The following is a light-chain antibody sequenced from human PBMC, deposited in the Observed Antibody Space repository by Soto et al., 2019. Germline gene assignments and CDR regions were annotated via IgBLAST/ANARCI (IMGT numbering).Light chain of an antibody. CDR2: DAS. CDR3: QQFQTYPRT. J-gene: IGKJ1*01. Sequence: DIQMTQSPSTLSASVGDRVTITCRASQSISTWLAWYQQKPGKAPKLLIYDASSLESGVPSRFSGSGSGTEFTLTISSLQPDDFATYSCQQFQTYPRTFGQGTKVDIK. CDR1: QSISTW. V-gene: IGKV1-5*01.